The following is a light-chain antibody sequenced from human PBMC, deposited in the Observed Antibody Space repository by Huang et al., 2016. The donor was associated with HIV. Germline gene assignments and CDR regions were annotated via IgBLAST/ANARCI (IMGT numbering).Light chain of an antibody. CDR3: QQYNDWPV. CDR1: QSVSIN. Sequence: EIVMTQSPATLSGSPGERATLSCRASQSVSINLAWYQQRPGQAPRLLIYGASTRATGIRARFSGSGSGTEFTLTISSLQSEDFAVYYCQQYNDWPVFGGGTKVQIK. V-gene: IGKV3-15*01. J-gene: IGKJ4*01. CDR2: GAS.